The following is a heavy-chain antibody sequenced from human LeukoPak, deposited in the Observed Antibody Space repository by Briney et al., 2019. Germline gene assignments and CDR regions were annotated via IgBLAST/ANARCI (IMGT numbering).Heavy chain of an antibody. CDR1: GLNFSTSG. V-gene: IGHV3-21*06. Sequence: PGGSLRLSCTASGLNFSTSGFNWVRQAPGKGLAWVASIGPTGSDRYHADSIKGRFTISRDNANNFLYLQMNSLRAEDTAVYYCATETNGRHYDYWGQGTLLTVSS. J-gene: IGHJ4*02. D-gene: IGHD1-14*01. CDR2: IGPTGSDR. CDR3: ATETNGRHYDY.